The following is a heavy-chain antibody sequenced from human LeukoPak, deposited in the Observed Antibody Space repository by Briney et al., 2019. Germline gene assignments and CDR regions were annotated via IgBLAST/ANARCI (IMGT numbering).Heavy chain of an antibody. CDR2: INSDGSSK. CDR3: AREYSSSRYFDY. D-gene: IGHD6-6*01. Sequence: QPGGSLRLSCAASASTFSSYWIHWVRQAPGKGLVWVSRINSDGSSKTYAASLKGRFTISRDTAKSTLYRQMNRLRGEDTAVYYCAREYSSSRYFDYWGQGTLVTVSS. V-gene: IGHV3-74*01. J-gene: IGHJ4*02. CDR1: ASTFSSYW.